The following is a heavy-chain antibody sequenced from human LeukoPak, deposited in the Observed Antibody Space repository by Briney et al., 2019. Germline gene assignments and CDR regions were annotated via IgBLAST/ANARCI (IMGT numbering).Heavy chain of an antibody. CDR1: GFTFSSYG. CDR2: ISYDGSNR. CDR3: ARDSPSYCGGDCYIDY. Sequence: GGSLRLSCAASGFTFSSYGMHWVRQAPGKGLEWVAVISYDGSNRYYADSVKGRFTISRDNSKNTLYLQMNSLRAEDTAVYYCARDSPSYCGGDCYIDYWGQGTLVTVSS. D-gene: IGHD2-21*02. J-gene: IGHJ4*02. V-gene: IGHV3-30*03.